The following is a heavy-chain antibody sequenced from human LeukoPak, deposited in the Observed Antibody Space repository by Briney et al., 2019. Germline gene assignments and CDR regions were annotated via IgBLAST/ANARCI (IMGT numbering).Heavy chain of an antibody. D-gene: IGHD3-10*01. CDR2: INPNSGGT. Sequence: ASVNVSCKASGYTFTGYYMHWVRQAPGQGLEWMGWINPNSGGTNYAQKFQGRVTITRDTSISTAYMELSRLRSDDTAVYYCARSSPTVYGSGSPSYWGQGTLVTVSS. CDR3: ARSSPTVYGSGSPSY. CDR1: GYTFTGYY. V-gene: IGHV1-2*02. J-gene: IGHJ4*02.